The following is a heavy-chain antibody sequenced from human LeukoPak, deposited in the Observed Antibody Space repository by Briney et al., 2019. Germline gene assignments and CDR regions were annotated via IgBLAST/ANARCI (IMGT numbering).Heavy chain of an antibody. V-gene: IGHV4-34*01. CDR1: GGSFSAYY. Sequence: SETLSLTCVVYGGSFSAYYWSWIRQPPGKGLEWIGEINHSGTTNYNPSLKSRVTISVDTSKNQFSLKLSSVTAADTAVYYCARDYGEIDYYYYYYGMDVWGQGTTVTVSS. CDR2: INHSGTT. CDR3: ARDYGEIDYYYYYYGMDV. J-gene: IGHJ6*02. D-gene: IGHD4-17*01.